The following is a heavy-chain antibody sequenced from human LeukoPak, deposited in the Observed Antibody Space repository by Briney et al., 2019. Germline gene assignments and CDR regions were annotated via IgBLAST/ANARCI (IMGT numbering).Heavy chain of an antibody. D-gene: IGHD3-22*01. CDR3: ARDSYYYDSSGYYFVDY. CDR2: ISSSGSTI. V-gene: IGHV3-11*01. CDR1: GFTFSDYY. Sequence: PGGSLRLSCAASGFTFSDYYMSWIRQAPGKGLEWVSYISSSGSTIYYADSVEGRFTISRDNAKNSLYLQMNSLRAEDTAVYYCARDSYYYDSSGYYFVDYWGQGTLVTVSS. J-gene: IGHJ4*02.